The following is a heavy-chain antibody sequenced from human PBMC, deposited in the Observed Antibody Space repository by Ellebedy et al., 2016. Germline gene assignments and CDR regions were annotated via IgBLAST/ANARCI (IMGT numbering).Heavy chain of an antibody. D-gene: IGHD5-12*01. CDR2: IYYSGST. CDR3: ARGGGYDYLGWFDP. Sequence: SETLSLTCTVSGGSISSGGYYWSWIRQHPGKGLEWIGYIYYSGSTYSNPSLKSRVTISVDTSQNQFSLKLSSVTAADTAVYYCARGGGYDYLGWFDPWGQGTLVTVSS. V-gene: IGHV4-31*03. J-gene: IGHJ5*02. CDR1: GGSISSGGYY.